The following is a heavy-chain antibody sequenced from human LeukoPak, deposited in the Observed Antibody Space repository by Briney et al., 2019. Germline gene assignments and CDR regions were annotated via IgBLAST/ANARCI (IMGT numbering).Heavy chain of an antibody. CDR3: AKDRQPAATRMPFQH. D-gene: IGHD2-2*01. Sequence: GGXXRLSCAASGFTFSSYGMHWVRQAPGKGLEGVAFIRYDGSNKYYADSVKGRFTISRDNSKNTLYLQMNSLRAEDTAVYYCAKDRQPAATRMPFQHWGQGTLVTVSS. CDR1: GFTFSSYG. V-gene: IGHV3-30*02. CDR2: IRYDGSNK. J-gene: IGHJ1*01.